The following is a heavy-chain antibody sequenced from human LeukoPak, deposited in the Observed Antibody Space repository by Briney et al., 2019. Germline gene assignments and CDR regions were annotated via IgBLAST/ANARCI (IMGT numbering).Heavy chain of an antibody. CDR3: ARGQWELLAGYYFDY. CDR1: GGSISSYY. J-gene: IGHJ4*02. V-gene: IGHV4-59*01. D-gene: IGHD1-26*01. CDR2: IYYSGST. Sequence: SETLSLTCTVSGGSISSYYWSWIRQPPGKGLEWIGYIYYSGSTNYNPSLKSRVTISVDTSKNPFSLKLSSVTAADTAVYYCARGQWELLAGYYFDYWGQGTLVTVSS.